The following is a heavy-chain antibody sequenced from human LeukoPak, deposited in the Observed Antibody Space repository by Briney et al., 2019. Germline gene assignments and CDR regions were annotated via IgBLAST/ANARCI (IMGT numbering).Heavy chain of an antibody. CDR2: ISSSSSYI. D-gene: IGHD2-15*01. J-gene: IGHJ4*02. CDR1: GFTFSSYS. Sequence: GGSLRLSCAASGFTFSSYSMNWVRQAPGEGLEWVSSISSSSSYIYYADSVKGRFTISRDNAKNSLYLQMNSLRAEDTAVYYCARVGEKYCSGGSCYSDFDYWGQGTLVTVSS. CDR3: ARVGEKYCSGGSCYSDFDY. V-gene: IGHV3-21*01.